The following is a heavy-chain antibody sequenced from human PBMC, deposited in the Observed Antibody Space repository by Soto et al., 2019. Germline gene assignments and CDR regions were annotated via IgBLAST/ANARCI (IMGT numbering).Heavy chain of an antibody. Sequence: PSETLSLTCTVFGDSISSSSYYWGWIRQRPGRGLEWIGAISYSGSPSYTPSLKGRVTVSVDTSKNQFSLRLTSMTAADTAVYFCARHGPKDHSSGPNGVDPWGQGTLVTVSS. CDR2: ISYSGSP. J-gene: IGHJ5*02. V-gene: IGHV4-39*01. CDR3: ARHGPKDHSSGPNGVDP. CDR1: GDSISSSSYY.